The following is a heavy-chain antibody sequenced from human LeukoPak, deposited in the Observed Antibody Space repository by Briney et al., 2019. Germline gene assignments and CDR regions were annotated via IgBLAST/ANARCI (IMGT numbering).Heavy chain of an antibody. CDR1: GYTFTTYD. D-gene: IGHD4-17*01. CDR3: ARDYFGDYQTYN. V-gene: IGHV1-8*01. J-gene: IGHJ4*02. Sequence: GAPVKVSCKASGYTFTTYDINWVRQATGQGLEWMGWMNPNSGHTGYAQKFQGRVTMTRNTSISTAYMELSSLRSDDTAVYYCARDYFGDYQTYNWGQGTLVTVSS. CDR2: MNPNSGHT.